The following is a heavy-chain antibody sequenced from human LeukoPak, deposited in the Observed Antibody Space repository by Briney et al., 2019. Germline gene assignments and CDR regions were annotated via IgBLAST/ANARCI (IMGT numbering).Heavy chain of an antibody. V-gene: IGHV4-38-2*01. J-gene: IGHJ5*02. D-gene: IGHD3-10*01. CDR3: TRSIMNFYVSGT. CDR1: GYSISSGYY. CDR2: IYHSGST. Sequence: SETLSLTCAVSGYSISSGYYWGWIRQPPGKGLEWIGSIYHSGSTYYNPSLKSRVTISVDTSKNQFSLKLSSVTAADTAVYYCTRSIMNFYVSGTWGRGTLVTVSS.